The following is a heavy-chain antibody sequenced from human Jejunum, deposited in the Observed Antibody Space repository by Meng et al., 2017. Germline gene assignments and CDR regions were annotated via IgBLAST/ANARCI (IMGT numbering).Heavy chain of an antibody. CDR2: INQDGSST. CDR1: TFTFSSYW. CDR3: AGSTGLISDH. Sequence: GGPLRLTCEGSTFTFSSYWMTWVRRAPGKGLEWVANINQDGSSTNYVDSVKGRFTISRDNAKKLMYLQMNSLRAEDTAVYYCAGSTGLISDHWGQGTLVTVSS. V-gene: IGHV3-7*01. J-gene: IGHJ4*03. D-gene: IGHD2-8*02.